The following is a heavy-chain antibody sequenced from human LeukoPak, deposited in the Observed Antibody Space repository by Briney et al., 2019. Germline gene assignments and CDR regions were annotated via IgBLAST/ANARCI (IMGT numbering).Heavy chain of an antibody. D-gene: IGHD2-2*02. CDR1: GYSFTDYY. V-gene: IGHV1-2*02. J-gene: IGHJ4*02. CDR2: INPDNGDT. Sequence: ASVKVSCKASGYSFTDYYLHWVRQDPGQGLAWMGWINPDNGDTNYAQKFQGRVTITTEESTSTAYMELSSLRSEDTAVYYCAVRGIVPAAIGLDYWGQGTLVTVSS. CDR3: AVRGIVPAAIGLDY.